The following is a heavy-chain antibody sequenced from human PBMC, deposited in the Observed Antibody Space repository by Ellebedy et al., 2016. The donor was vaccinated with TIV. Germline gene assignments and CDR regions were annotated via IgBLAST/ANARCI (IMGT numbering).Heavy chain of an antibody. CDR2: LLHTGSP. D-gene: IGHD1-26*01. V-gene: IGHV4-39*01. CDR3: ARLEPAYYYAMDV. J-gene: IGHJ6*02. CDR1: GGSIRGSGSY. Sequence: MPSETLSLTCGVSGGSIRGSGSYWGWIRQPPGKGLEWIGSLLHTGSPYYKPSLESRVTMSIDSSTNQFSLELRSVTAADTAVYYCARLEPAYYYAMDVWGQGTTVIVSS.